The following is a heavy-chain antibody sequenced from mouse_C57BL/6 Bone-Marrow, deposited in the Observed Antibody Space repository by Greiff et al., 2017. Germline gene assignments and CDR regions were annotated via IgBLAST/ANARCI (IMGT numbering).Heavy chain of an antibody. V-gene: IGHV14-3*01. CDR3: ARNDGNHGGFAY. J-gene: IGHJ3*01. CDR1: GFNIQNTY. Sequence: VQLVASVAELVRPWASVKLSCPASGFNIQNTYLHWVKPRPEQGLEWIGRIDPANGNTKYAPKFQGKATITAETSSNPADLQLSSLTSEDTAIYYSARNDGNHGGFAYWGQGTLVTVSA. CDR2: IDPANGNT. D-gene: IGHD2-1*01.